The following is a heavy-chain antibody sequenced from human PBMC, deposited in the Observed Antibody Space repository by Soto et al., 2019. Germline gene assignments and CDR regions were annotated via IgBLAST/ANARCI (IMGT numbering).Heavy chain of an antibody. V-gene: IGHV3-23*01. CDR1: GFTFSSYA. CDR3: ARDTVGGSWFPLGF. CDR2: ITASGGNT. D-gene: IGHD2-15*01. Sequence: GGSLRLSCAASGFTFSSYAMSWVRQAPGKGQEWVGAITASGGNTCYADSVKGRFTISRDNVHNKLFLQMDSLRPEDTALYFCARDTVGGSWFPLGFWGQGTLVTVSS. J-gene: IGHJ4*02.